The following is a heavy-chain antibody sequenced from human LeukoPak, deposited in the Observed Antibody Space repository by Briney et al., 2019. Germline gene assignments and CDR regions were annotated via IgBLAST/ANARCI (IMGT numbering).Heavy chain of an antibody. J-gene: IGHJ5*02. CDR3: ASDYSSSTYNWFDP. CDR2: IIPIFGTA. D-gene: IGHD6-6*01. Sequence: SVKVSCKASGGTFSSYAISWVRQAPGQGLEWMGGIIPIFGTANYAQKFQGRVTITADESTSTAYMELSSLRSEDTAVYYCASDYSSSTYNWFDPWGQGTLVTVSS. CDR1: GGTFSSYA. V-gene: IGHV1-69*13.